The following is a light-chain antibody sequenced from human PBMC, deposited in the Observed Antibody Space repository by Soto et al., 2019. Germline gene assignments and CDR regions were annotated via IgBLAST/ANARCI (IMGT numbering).Light chain of an antibody. J-gene: IGKJ3*01. CDR2: GAS. CDR3: QHYGSSSFT. Sequence: ELVLTQSPGTVSLSPGERATLSCRASQSVSSSSFAWDQQKPGQAPRLLIYGASSRATGIPDRFSGSGSGTDFTLTISRLEPEDCAVYYCQHYGSSSFTFGPGTKVDIK. CDR1: QSVSSSS. V-gene: IGKV3-20*01.